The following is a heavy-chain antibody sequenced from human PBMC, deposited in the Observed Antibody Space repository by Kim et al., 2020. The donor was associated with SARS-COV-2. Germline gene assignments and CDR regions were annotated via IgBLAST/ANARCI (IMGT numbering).Heavy chain of an antibody. CDR2: INPISGTA. CDR3: ARGQLIVVPGASYEYFVY. D-gene: IGHD2-2*01. Sequence: SVKVSCKASGCTFTSYAMSWVRQAPGQGLEWMGGINPISGTANYAQKFQGRVTMTADPSTSTAYMELSSLRSEDTAVYYCARGQLIVVPGASYEYFVYRGHGALVSLSS. J-gene: IGHJ4*01. V-gene: IGHV1-69*13. CDR1: GCTFTSYA.